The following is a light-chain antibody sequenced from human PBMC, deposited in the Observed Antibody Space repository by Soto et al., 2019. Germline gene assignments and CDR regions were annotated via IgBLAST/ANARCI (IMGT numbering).Light chain of an antibody. CDR3: QHSYNTPPT. V-gene: IGKV1-39*01. J-gene: IGKJ5*01. CDR2: DAS. CDR1: QTISSW. Sequence: GSVGGSVTIKKRASQTISSWLAWYQQKPGKAPKLLIYDASTLQSGVPSRYSGSGSGTDFTLTISSLQPEDLATYYCQHSYNTPPTSGHGTRLEIK.